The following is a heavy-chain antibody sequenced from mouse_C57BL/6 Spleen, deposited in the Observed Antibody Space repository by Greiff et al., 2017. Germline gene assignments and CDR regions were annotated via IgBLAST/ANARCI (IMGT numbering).Heavy chain of an antibody. CDR2: IRSKSNNYAT. V-gene: IGHV10-1*01. CDR3: VRPYYYGSSYDWYFDV. D-gene: IGHD1-1*01. J-gene: IGHJ1*03. Sequence: EVKVVESGGGLVQPKGSLKLSCAASGFSFNTYAMNWVRQAPGKGLEWVARIRSKSNNYATYYADSVKDRFTISRDDSESMLYLQMNNLKTEDTAMYYCVRPYYYGSSYDWYFDVWGTGTTVTVSS. CDR1: GFSFNTYA.